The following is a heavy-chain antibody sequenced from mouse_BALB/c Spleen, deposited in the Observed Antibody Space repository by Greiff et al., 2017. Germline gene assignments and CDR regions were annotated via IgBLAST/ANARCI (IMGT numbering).Heavy chain of an antibody. CDR2: IYPGSGST. CDR1: GYTFTSYW. D-gene: IGHD1-2*01. CDR3: TRSGTATLLDY. V-gene: IGHV1S22*01. Sequence: LQQSGPELVRPGASVKLSCKASGYTFTSYWMHWVKQRHGQGLEWIGNIYPGSGSTNYDEKFKSKGTLTVDTSSSTAYMHLSSLTSEDSAVYYCTRSGTATLLDYWGQGTTLTVSS. J-gene: IGHJ2*01.